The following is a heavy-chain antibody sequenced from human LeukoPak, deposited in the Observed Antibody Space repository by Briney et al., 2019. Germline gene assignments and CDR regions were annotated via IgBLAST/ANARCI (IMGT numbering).Heavy chain of an antibody. CDR2: INPNNGGT. CDR1: GYTFTDYY. D-gene: IGHD6-6*01. Sequence: GASVKVSCKASGYTFTDYYLHWVRQAPGQGLEWMGRINPNNGGTNYAQKFQGRVTMTRDTSISTAYMELSSLRSDDTAVYYCASREYTSSSGYYWSQGTLVTVSS. V-gene: IGHV1-2*06. CDR3: ASREYTSSSGYY. J-gene: IGHJ4*02.